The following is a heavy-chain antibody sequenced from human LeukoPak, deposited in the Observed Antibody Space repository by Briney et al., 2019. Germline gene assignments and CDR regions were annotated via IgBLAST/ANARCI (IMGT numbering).Heavy chain of an antibody. D-gene: IGHD3-10*01. CDR3: AHSRVYYYGSGSYFPKTLDY. CDR1: GFSLSTSGVG. CDR2: SYWDDDK. Sequence: SGPTLVXPXXTXXXXXTFSGFSLSTSGVGVAWIRQPPGKALEWLALSYWDDDKRYIPSLKSRLTPPKDTSKNQVVLPMTDMDPVDTATYYCAHSRVYYYGSGSYFPKTLDYWGQGTLVTVSS. J-gene: IGHJ4*02. V-gene: IGHV2-5*02.